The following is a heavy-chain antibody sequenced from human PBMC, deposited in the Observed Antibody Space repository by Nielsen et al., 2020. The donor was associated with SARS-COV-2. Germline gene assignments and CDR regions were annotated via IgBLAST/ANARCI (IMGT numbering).Heavy chain of an antibody. Sequence: GGSLRLSCAASGFTFSSYGMHWVRQAPGKGLEWVAVIWYDGSNKYYADSVKGRFTISRDNSKNTLYLQMNSLRAEDTAVYYCARDGGSYYAGSAFDIWGQGTMVTVSS. CDR2: IWYDGSNK. J-gene: IGHJ3*02. V-gene: IGHV3-30*19. CDR3: ARDGGSYYAGSAFDI. D-gene: IGHD1-26*01. CDR1: GFTFSSYG.